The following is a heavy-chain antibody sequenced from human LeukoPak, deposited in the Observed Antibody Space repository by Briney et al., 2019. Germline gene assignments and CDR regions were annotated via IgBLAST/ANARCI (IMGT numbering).Heavy chain of an antibody. CDR2: ISGSGGST. CDR1: GFTFSSYA. V-gene: IGHV3-23*01. J-gene: IGHJ5*02. Sequence: PGGSLRLSCATSGFTFSSYAMSWVRQAPGKGLEWVSAISGSGGSTYYADSVKGRFTISRDNAKNSVYLQMNSLRAEDTAVYHCARDAFNGDYVGYYDPWGQGTLVTVSS. D-gene: IGHD4-17*01. CDR3: ARDAFNGDYVGYYDP.